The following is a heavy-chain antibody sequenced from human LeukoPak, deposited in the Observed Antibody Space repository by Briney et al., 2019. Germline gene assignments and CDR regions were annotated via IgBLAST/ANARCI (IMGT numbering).Heavy chain of an antibody. D-gene: IGHD4-17*01. J-gene: IGHJ4*02. CDR3: ARDHRLRLEDY. CDR2: IKQDGSEK. Sequence: GGSLRLACAASGFTFSSYWMSWVRQAPGEGLEWVANIKQDGSEKYYVDSVKGRFTISRDNAKNSLYLQMNSLRAEDTAVYYCARDHRLRLEDYWGQGTLVTVSS. V-gene: IGHV3-7*01. CDR1: GFTFSSYW.